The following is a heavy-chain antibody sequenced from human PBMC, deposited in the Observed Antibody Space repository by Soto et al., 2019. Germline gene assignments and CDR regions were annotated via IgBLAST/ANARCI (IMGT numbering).Heavy chain of an antibody. J-gene: IGHJ5*02. CDR2: IYYSGST. V-gene: IGHV4-31*03. Sequence: SETLSLTCTVSGGSISSGGYYWSWIRQHPGKGLEWIGYIYYSGSTYYNPSLKSRVTISVDTSKNQFSLKLSSVTAADTAVYYCASLGYCSGGSCRNWFDPWGQGTLVTVSS. CDR3: ASLGYCSGGSCRNWFDP. CDR1: GGSISSGGYY. D-gene: IGHD2-15*01.